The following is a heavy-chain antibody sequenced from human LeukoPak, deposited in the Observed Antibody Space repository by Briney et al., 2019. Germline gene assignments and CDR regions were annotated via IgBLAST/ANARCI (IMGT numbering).Heavy chain of an antibody. V-gene: IGHV3-30*04. CDR1: GFTFSSYA. CDR3: ARDRWELRYNNNFDY. CDR2: ISYDGSNK. D-gene: IGHD1-26*01. Sequence: GGSLRLSCAASGFTFSSYAMHWVRQAPGKGLEWVAVISYDGSNKYYADSVKGRFTISRDNSKNTLYLQMNSLRAEDTAVYYCARDRWELRYNNNFDYWGQGTLVTVSS. J-gene: IGHJ4*02.